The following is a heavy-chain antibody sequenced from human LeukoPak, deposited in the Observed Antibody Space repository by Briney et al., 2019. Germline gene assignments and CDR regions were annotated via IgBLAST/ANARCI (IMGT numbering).Heavy chain of an antibody. V-gene: IGHV4-34*01. Sequence: ASETLSLTCTVYGGSFSGYYWSWIRQPPGKGLEWIGEINHSGSTNYNPSLKSRVTISVDTSKNQFSLKLSSVTAADTAVYYCARTLSYADYWGQGTLVTVSS. D-gene: IGHD2-2*01. CDR1: GGSFSGYY. J-gene: IGHJ4*02. CDR2: INHSGST. CDR3: ARTLSYADY.